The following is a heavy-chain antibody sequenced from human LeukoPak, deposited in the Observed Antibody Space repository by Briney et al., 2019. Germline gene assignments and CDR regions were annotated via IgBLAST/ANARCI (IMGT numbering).Heavy chain of an antibody. D-gene: IGHD7-27*01. CDR1: GGSFSGYY. CDR3: AKGVWAPRFDS. J-gene: IGHJ5*01. V-gene: IGHV4-34*01. CDR2: INHSGST. Sequence: SETLSLTCAVYGGSFSGYYWSWIRQPPGKGLEWIGVINHSGSTNYNPSLKSRVTISAEKSKSQFSLRLTSVTAADTAVYYCAKGVWAPRFDSWGQGTLVTVSS.